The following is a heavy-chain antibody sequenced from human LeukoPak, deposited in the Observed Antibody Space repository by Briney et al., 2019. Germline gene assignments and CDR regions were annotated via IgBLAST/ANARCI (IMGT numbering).Heavy chain of an antibody. D-gene: IGHD6-19*01. V-gene: IGHV3-21*01. Sequence: EGSLRLSCAASGFTFSSYSMNWVRQAPGKGLEWVSSISSSSSYIYYADSVKGRFTISRDNAKNSLYLQMNSLRAEDTAVYYCASLYSSGWYGWFDPWGQGTLVTVSS. CDR2: ISSSSSYI. CDR1: GFTFSSYS. CDR3: ASLYSSGWYGWFDP. J-gene: IGHJ5*02.